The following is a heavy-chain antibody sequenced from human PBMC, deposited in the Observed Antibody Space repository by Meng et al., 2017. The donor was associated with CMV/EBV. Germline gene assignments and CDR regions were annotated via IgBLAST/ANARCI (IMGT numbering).Heavy chain of an antibody. Sequence: ASVKVSCKASGYTFTGYYMHWVRQAPGQGLEWMGWINPNSGGTNYAQKFQGRVTTTRDTSISTAYMELSRLRSDDTAVYYCAIPAGTLRYYYYYGMDVWGQGTTVTVSS. J-gene: IGHJ6*02. V-gene: IGHV1-2*02. CDR1: GYTFTGYY. D-gene: IGHD1-26*01. CDR2: INPNSGGT. CDR3: AIPAGTLRYYYYYGMDV.